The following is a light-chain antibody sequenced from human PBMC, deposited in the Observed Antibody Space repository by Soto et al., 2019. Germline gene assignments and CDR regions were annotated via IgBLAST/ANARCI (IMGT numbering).Light chain of an antibody. CDR1: SSDVGGYNY. J-gene: IGLJ2*01. CDR3: SSSTSSTTRLV. CDR2: DVT. Sequence: QSVLTQPASVSGSPGQSITISCTGTSSDVGGYNYVSWYQQHPGEAPKLMIYDVTNRPSGVSNRFSGSKSGNTASLTISGLQAEDEADYYCSSSTSSTTRLVFGGGTKLTVL. V-gene: IGLV2-14*03.